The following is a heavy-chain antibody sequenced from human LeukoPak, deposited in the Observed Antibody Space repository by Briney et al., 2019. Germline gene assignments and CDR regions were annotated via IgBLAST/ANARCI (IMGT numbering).Heavy chain of an antibody. V-gene: IGHV3-30-3*02. D-gene: IGHD4-17*01. J-gene: IGHJ3*02. Sequence: QPGRSLRLSCAASGFTFSSYAMHWVRQAPGKGLEWVAVISYDGSNKYYADSVKGRFTISRDNSKNTLYLQMNSLRAEDTAVYYCANDGDYAFGAFDIWGQGTMVTVSS. CDR3: ANDGDYAFGAFDI. CDR1: GFTFSSYA. CDR2: ISYDGSNK.